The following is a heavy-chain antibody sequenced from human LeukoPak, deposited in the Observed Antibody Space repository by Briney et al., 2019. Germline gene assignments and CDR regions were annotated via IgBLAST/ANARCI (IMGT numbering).Heavy chain of an antibody. CDR1: GYTFTGYY. CDR2: VNPNSGGT. CDR3: ARDRGYCSSTSCYEFDP. Sequence: ASVKVSXKASGYTFTGYYMHWVRQAPGQGLEWMGWVNPNSGGTNYAQKFQGRVTMTRDTSISTAYMELSRLRSDDTAVYYCARDRGYCSSTSCYEFDPWGQGTLVTVSS. V-gene: IGHV1-2*02. J-gene: IGHJ5*02. D-gene: IGHD2-2*01.